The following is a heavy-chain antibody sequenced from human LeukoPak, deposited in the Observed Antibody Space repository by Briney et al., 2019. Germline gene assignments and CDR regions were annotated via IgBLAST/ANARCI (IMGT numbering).Heavy chain of an antibody. CDR1: GFTFDDYA. Sequence: GGSLRLSCAASGFTFDDYAMHWVRQAPGKGLEWVSGISWNSGNIDYADSVKGRFTISRDNAKNSLYLQMNSLRAEDTALYYCARDVRSLMDVWGQGTTVTVS. D-gene: IGHD3-16*02. J-gene: IGHJ6*02. CDR2: ISWNSGNI. V-gene: IGHV3-9*01. CDR3: ARDVRSLMDV.